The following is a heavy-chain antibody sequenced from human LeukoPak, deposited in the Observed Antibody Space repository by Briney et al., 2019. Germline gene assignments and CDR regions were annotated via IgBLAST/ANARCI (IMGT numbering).Heavy chain of an antibody. Sequence: GGSLRLSCAASGFTFSSSVMTCVRQAPGKGLEWVSTISGSGGTTYYADSVKGRFTISRDNSKNTLYLEMDSLRADDTAVYSCAKDPPSVVANDFHIWGQGTMVTVSS. CDR3: AKDPPSVVANDFHI. V-gene: IGHV3-23*01. CDR2: ISGSGGTT. CDR1: GFTFSSSV. D-gene: IGHD5-12*01. J-gene: IGHJ3*02.